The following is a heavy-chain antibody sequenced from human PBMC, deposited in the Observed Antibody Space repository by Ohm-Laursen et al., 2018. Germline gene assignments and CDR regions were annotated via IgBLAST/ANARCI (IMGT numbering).Heavy chain of an antibody. CDR2: INHSGST. CDR3: ARQESSGWYPDY. J-gene: IGHJ4*02. Sequence: SETLSLTCAVYGGSFSGYYWSWIRQPPGKGLEWIGEINHSGSTNYNPSLKSRVTISVDTSKNQFSLKLSSVTAADTAVYYCARQESSGWYPDYWDQGTLVTVSS. D-gene: IGHD6-19*01. CDR1: GGSFSGYY. V-gene: IGHV4-34*01.